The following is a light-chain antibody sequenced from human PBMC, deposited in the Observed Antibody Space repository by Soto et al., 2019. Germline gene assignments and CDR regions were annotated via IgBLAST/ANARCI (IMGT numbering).Light chain of an antibody. CDR3: QQYDEYPLT. CDR2: DTS. Sequence: DIQMTQSPSTLSASVGDRVTITCRASQNNRSWLAWYQQRPGKVPNLLIWDTSKLQSGVPSRFSGSGSGTEFTLTIASLQRDDFATYWCQQYDEYPLTFGGGTKVEHK. V-gene: IGKV1-5*01. CDR1: QNNRSW. J-gene: IGKJ4*01.